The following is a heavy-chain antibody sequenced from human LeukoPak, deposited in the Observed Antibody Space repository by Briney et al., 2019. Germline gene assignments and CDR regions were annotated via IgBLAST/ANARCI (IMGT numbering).Heavy chain of an antibody. D-gene: IGHD3-3*01. CDR3: ARDLAGLLEWAPSYYYGMDV. J-gene: IGHJ6*02. CDR1: GYTFTGYY. Sequence: GASVKVSCKASGYTFTGYYMHWVRQAPGQGLEWMGWINPNSGGTDYAQKFQGRVTMTRDTSISTAYMELSRLRSDDTAVYYCARDLAGLLEWAPSYYYGMDVWGQGTTVTVSS. CDR2: INPNSGGT. V-gene: IGHV1-2*02.